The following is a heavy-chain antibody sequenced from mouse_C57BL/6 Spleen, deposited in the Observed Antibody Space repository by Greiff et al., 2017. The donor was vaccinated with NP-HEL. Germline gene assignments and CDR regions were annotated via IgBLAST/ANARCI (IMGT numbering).Heavy chain of an antibody. Sequence: VQLQQSGPELVKPGASVKMSCKASGYTFTDHTIHWMKQRPEQGLEWIGYIYPRDGSTKYNEKFKGKATLTADKSSSTAYMQLNSLTSEDSAVYFCARSLYDDYDEDYAMDYWGQGTSVTVSS. CDR2: IYPRDGST. V-gene: IGHV1-78*01. CDR1: GYTFTDHT. J-gene: IGHJ4*01. CDR3: ARSLYDDYDEDYAMDY. D-gene: IGHD2-4*01.